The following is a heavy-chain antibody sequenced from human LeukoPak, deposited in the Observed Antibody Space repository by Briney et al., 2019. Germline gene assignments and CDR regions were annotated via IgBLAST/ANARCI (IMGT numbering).Heavy chain of an antibody. J-gene: IGHJ4*02. V-gene: IGHV3-30*18. Sequence: GGSLRFSCAASAFIFKNYAMHWVRQPPGKGLEWVAVISYHGSNQYYIDSVKGRFTISRDNSKDTVYLQMNSLRPDDTAVYYCAKGFSAGTMDYWGQGTLVTVSA. CDR3: AKGFSAGTMDY. D-gene: IGHD1-1*01. CDR2: ISYHGSNQ. CDR1: AFIFKNYA.